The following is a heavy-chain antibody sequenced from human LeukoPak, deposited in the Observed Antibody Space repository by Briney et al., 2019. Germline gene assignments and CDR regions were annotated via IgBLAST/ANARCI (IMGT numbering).Heavy chain of an antibody. V-gene: IGHV6-1*01. Sequence: KCSQTLSLTCAISGDSVSSNSAAWNWIRQSPSRGLEWLGRTYYRSKWYNDYAVSVKSRITINPDTSKNQFSLQLNSVTPEDTAVFYVARSLEFQLLCGDFDAFDIWAHGTMRSVST. D-gene: IGHD2-2*01. CDR2: TYYRSKWYN. J-gene: IGHJ3*02. CDR1: GDSVSSNSAA. CDR3: ARSLEFQLLCGDFDAFDI.